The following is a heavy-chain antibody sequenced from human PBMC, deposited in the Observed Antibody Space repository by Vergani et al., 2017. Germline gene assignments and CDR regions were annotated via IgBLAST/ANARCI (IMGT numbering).Heavy chain of an antibody. J-gene: IGHJ6*02. CDR2: ISSSSSYI. CDR3: ARGQADDYSSSWGGMDV. V-gene: IGHV3-11*06. Sequence: QVQLVESGGGLVKPGGSLRLSCAASGFTFSDYYMSWIRQAPGKGLEWVSSISSSSSYIYYADSVKGRFTISRDNAKNSLYLQMNSLRAEDTAVYYCARGQADDYSSSWGGMDVWGQGTTVTVSS. CDR1: GFTFSDYY. D-gene: IGHD6-6*01.